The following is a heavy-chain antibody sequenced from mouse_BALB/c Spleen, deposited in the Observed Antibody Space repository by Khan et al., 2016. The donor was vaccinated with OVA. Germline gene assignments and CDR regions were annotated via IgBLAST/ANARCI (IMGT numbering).Heavy chain of an antibody. CDR1: GFSLTNYG. Sequence: QVQLKQSGPGLVAPSQSLSITCTVSGFSLTNYGVHWVRQPPGKGLEWLGVIWAGGSTNYNSARMSRLSISKDNSKSQVFFKMNSLQTDDTAMYYCARNYDNYVEYFDVWGAGTTVTVSS. D-gene: IGHD2-1*01. V-gene: IGHV2-9*02. CDR3: ARNYDNYVEYFDV. CDR2: IWAGGST. J-gene: IGHJ1*01.